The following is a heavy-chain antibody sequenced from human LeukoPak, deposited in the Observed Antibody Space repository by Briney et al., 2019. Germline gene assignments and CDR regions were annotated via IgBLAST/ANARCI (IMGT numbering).Heavy chain of an antibody. V-gene: IGHV3-53*01. CDR3: ASSYSSGWYWD. Sequence: GGSLRLSCAASGFTVSSNYMSWVRQAPGKGLEWVSVIYSGGSTYYAGSVKGRFTISRDNSKNTLYLQMNSLRAEDTAVYYCASSYSSGWYWDWGQGTLVTVSS. CDR2: IYSGGST. CDR1: GFTVSSNY. J-gene: IGHJ4*02. D-gene: IGHD6-19*01.